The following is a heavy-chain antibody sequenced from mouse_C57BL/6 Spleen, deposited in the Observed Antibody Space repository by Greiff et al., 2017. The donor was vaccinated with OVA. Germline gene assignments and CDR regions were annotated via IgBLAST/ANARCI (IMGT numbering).Heavy chain of an antibody. D-gene: IGHD2-10*01. CDR3: TTPTTQRAMDY. CDR2: IDPENGDT. V-gene: IGHV14-4*01. J-gene: IGHJ4*01. Sequence: QLNYSLADLVIPFASVKLSCTASGFNIKDDYMHWVKQRPEQGLEWIGWIDPENGDTEYASKFQGKATITADTSSNTAYLQLSSLTSEDTAVYYCTTPTTQRAMDYWGQGTSVTVSS. CDR1: GFNIKDDY.